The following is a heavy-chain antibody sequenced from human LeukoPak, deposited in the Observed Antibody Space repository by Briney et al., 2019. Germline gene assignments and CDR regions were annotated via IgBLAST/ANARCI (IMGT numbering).Heavy chain of an antibody. J-gene: IGHJ4*02. D-gene: IGHD2-8*02. V-gene: IGHV3-30-3*01. Sequence: VGSLRLSCAASGFTFSSYAMHWVRQAPGKGLEWVAVISYDGSNKYYADSVKGRFTISRDNSKNTLYLQMNSLRAEDTAVYYCARDGLLGYFDYWGQGTLVTVSP. CDR2: ISYDGSNK. CDR1: GFTFSSYA. CDR3: ARDGLLGYFDY.